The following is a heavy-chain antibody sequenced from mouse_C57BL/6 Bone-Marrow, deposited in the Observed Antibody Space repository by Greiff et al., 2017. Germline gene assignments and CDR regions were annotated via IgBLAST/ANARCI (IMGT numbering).Heavy chain of an antibody. CDR2: ISNGGGST. CDR1: GFTFSDYY. V-gene: IGHV5-12*01. Sequence: EVNVVESGGGLVQPGGSLKLSCAASGFTFSDYYMYWVRQTPEKRLEWVAYISNGGGSTYYPDTVKGRFTISRDNAKNTLYLQMSRLKSEDTAMYYCARQGLRRTPYYAMDYWGQGTSVTVSS. CDR3: ARQGLRRTPYYAMDY. J-gene: IGHJ4*01. D-gene: IGHD3-2*02.